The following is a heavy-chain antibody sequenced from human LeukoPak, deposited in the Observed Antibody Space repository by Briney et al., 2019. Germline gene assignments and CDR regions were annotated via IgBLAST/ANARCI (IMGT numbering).Heavy chain of an antibody. CDR1: GYTFIVYY. CDR3: ARADEYRSEYYFDY. Sequence: ASVKVSCKASGYTFIVYYIHWVRQAPGQGLEWMGWINPNSGATNYAQKFQGRVTMTRDTSMSTAYMELSRLRSDDTAVYYCARADEYRSEYYFDYWGQGTLVTVSS. J-gene: IGHJ4*02. V-gene: IGHV1-2*02. CDR2: INPNSGAT. D-gene: IGHD6-6*01.